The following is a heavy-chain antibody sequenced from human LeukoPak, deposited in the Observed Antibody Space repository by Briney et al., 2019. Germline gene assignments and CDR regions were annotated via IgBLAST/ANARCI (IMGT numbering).Heavy chain of an antibody. CDR1: GFTFNSYA. CDR2: VSDSGDYT. V-gene: IGHV3-23*01. J-gene: IGHJ4*02. CDR3: AKGGVAGTGYFDY. Sequence: GGSLRLSCAASGFTFNSYAMTWVRQAPGKGLEWVSSVSDSGDYTYYADSVKGRFTISRDNSKNTLYLQMNSLRAEDTAVYYCAKGGVAGTGYFDYWGQGTLVTVSS. D-gene: IGHD6-19*01.